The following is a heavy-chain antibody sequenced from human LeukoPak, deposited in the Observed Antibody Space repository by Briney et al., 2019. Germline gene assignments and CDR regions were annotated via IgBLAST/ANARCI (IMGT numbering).Heavy chain of an antibody. V-gene: IGHV4-59*01. Sequence: PSETLSLTCTVSGGSISSYYWSWIRQPPGKGREWVGYIYYSGSNNYNPSLKGRVTISVDTSKNQFSLELSSVTAADTAVYYCAREVAPYDSSGYYLRKGAFDIWGQGTMVTVSS. CDR2: IYYSGSN. D-gene: IGHD3-22*01. J-gene: IGHJ3*02. CDR3: AREVAPYDSSGYYLRKGAFDI. CDR1: GGSISSYY.